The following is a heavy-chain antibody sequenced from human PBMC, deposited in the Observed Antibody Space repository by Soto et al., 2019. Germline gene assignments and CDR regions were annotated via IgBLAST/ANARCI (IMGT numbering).Heavy chain of an antibody. D-gene: IGHD3-3*01. Sequence: QVQLQESGPGLVKPSQTLSLTCTVSGGSISSGGYYWNWIRQRPGKGLEWIGYIFYSGSTYYNPSLRSRVTIPVDTSKTHFSLNLSSVTAADTAVYYCARAPVRVFGVPNWFDPWGQGTLVTVSS. J-gene: IGHJ5*02. CDR2: IFYSGST. CDR3: ARAPVRVFGVPNWFDP. V-gene: IGHV4-31*03. CDR1: GGSISSGGYY.